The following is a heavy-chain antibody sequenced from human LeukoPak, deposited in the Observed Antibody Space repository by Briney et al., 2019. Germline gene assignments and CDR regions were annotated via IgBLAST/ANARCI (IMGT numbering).Heavy chain of an antibody. J-gene: IGHJ6*02. D-gene: IGHD1-7*01. CDR3: ARVRTGTTLVYYYYGMDV. CDR1: GYTFTSYG. Sequence: ASVTVSCKATGYTFTSYGISWVRQAPGQGLEWMGWISAYNGNTNYAQKLQGRVTMTTDTSTSTAYMELRSLRSDDTAVYYCARVRTGTTLVYYYYGMDVWGQGTTVTVSS. V-gene: IGHV1-18*01. CDR2: ISAYNGNT.